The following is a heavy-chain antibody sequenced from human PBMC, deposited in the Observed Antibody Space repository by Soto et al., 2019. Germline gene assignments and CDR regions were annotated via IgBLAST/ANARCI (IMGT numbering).Heavy chain of an antibody. CDR2: ISYSGST. J-gene: IGHJ4*02. CDR1: GASVSSGNYY. V-gene: IGHV4-61*01. CDR3: ARGSGSYYAY. Sequence: QVQLQESGPGLVKPSETLSLTCTVSGASVSSGNYYWSWIRQPPGKGLECIGYISYSGSTNYNPSLNSRVTISIDTSRNQFSLKLSSVTAADTAVYYCARGSGSYYAYWVQGTLVTVSS. D-gene: IGHD1-26*01.